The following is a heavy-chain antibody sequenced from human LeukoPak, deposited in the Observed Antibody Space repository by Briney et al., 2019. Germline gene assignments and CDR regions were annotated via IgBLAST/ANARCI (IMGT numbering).Heavy chain of an antibody. CDR1: GGSISSGGYS. J-gene: IGHJ4*02. Sequence: SGTLSLTCAVSGGSISSGGYSWSWIRQPPGKGLEWIGYIYHSGSTYYNPSLKSRVTISVDRSKNQFSLKLSSVTAADTAVYYCARDRGDVPPTHWGQGTLVTVSS. D-gene: IGHD3-10*01. CDR2: IYHSGST. V-gene: IGHV4-30-2*01. CDR3: ARDRGDVPPTH.